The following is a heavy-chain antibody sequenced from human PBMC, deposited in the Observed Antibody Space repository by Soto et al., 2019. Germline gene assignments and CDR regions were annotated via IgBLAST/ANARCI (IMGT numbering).Heavy chain of an antibody. CDR3: ARIHWSQSSLDY. CDR1: GGSISSYY. D-gene: IGHD6-19*01. CDR2: VSHRGTA. V-gene: IGHV4-59*04. Sequence: SETLSLTCTVSGGSISSYYWSWIRQPPGKGLEWIGYVSHRGTAYSIPSLNGRLTLSMDSSQTQFSLKLTSVTAADSAVYYCARIHWSQSSLDYWGRGILVTSSS. J-gene: IGHJ4*02.